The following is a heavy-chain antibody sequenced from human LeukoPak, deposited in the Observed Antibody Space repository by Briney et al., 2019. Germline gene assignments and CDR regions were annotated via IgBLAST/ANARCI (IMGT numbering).Heavy chain of an antibody. J-gene: IGHJ4*02. CDR3: ARDPGTWVYFDY. CDR1: RFTFSRYV. D-gene: IGHD1-1*01. CDR2: ISGSGRNT. V-gene: IGHV3-23*01. Sequence: GGSLRLSCAASRFTFSRYVMSWVRQAPGEGLGCVSAISGSGRNTYYADSVKGRFTISRDNSKNTLYLQMNSLRAEDTAVYYCARDPGTWVYFDYWGQGTLVTVSS.